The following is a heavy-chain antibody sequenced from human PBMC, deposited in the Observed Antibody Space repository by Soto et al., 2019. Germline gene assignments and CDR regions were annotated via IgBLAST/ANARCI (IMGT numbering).Heavy chain of an antibody. J-gene: IGHJ6*02. Sequence: QVQLVQPGGEVKKPGASVKVSCKPSAYTFTNYGIIWVRQTPEQGLEWMGWISAYNGNIHYAQKFRGRVTMTTDTSTSSAYLEVRSLRSDDTAVYYCARPDEGGYSSNHHCYYDWDVWGERTTVT. CDR3: ARPDEGGYSSNHHCYYDWDV. CDR1: AYTFTNYG. V-gene: IGHV1-18*01. D-gene: IGHD3-22*01. CDR2: ISAYNGNI.